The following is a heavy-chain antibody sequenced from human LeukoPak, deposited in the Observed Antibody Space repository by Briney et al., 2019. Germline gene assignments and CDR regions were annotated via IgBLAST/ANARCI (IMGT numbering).Heavy chain of an antibody. J-gene: IGHJ3*02. V-gene: IGHV4-61*08. CDR2: IYYSGST. Sequence: SETLSLTCTVSGGPISSGGYYWSWIRQPPGKGLEWIGYIYYSGSTNYNPSLKSRVTISVDTSKNQFSLKLSSVTAADTAVYYCARDRVSRYYDSSRDPDAFDIWGQGTMVTVSS. CDR3: ARDRVSRYYDSSRDPDAFDI. D-gene: IGHD3-22*01. CDR1: GGPISSGGYY.